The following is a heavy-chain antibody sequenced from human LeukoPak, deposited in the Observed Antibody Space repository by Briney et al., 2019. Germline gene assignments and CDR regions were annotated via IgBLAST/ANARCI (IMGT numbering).Heavy chain of an antibody. CDR3: ARQTDFWSGYYL. J-gene: IGHJ4*02. D-gene: IGHD3-3*01. CDR1: GYTFTSYY. Sequence: ASVKVSCKASGYTFTSYYMHWVRQAPGQGLEWMGIINPSGGSTSYAQKFQGRVTMTRNTSISTAYMELSSLRSEDTAVYYCARQTDFWSGYYLWGQGTLVTVSS. CDR2: INPSGGST. V-gene: IGHV1-46*01.